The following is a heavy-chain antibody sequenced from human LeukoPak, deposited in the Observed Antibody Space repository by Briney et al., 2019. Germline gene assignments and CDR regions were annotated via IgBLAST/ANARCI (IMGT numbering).Heavy chain of an antibody. D-gene: IGHD3-16*01. CDR2: IRYDGSNK. CDR3: AKAMRIIAYFDY. J-gene: IGHJ4*02. V-gene: IGHV3-30*02. Sequence: GGSLRLSCAASGFTFSSYGMHWVRQAPGKGLEWVAFIRYDGSNKYYADSVKGRFTISRDNSKNTLYLQMNSLRAEDTAVYYCAKAMRIIAYFDYWGQGTLVTVSS. CDR1: GFTFSSYG.